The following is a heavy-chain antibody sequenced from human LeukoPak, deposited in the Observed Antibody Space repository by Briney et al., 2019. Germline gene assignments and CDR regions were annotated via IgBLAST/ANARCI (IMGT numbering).Heavy chain of an antibody. V-gene: IGHV3-30*18. D-gene: IGHD3-10*01. Sequence: GGSLRLSCAASGFTFSSYGMHWVRQAPGKGLEWVAVISYDGSNKYYADSVKGRFTISRDNSKDTLYLQMNSLRAEDTAVYYCAKLWFGGPFDYWGQGTLVTVSS. CDR3: AKLWFGGPFDY. J-gene: IGHJ4*02. CDR2: ISYDGSNK. CDR1: GFTFSSYG.